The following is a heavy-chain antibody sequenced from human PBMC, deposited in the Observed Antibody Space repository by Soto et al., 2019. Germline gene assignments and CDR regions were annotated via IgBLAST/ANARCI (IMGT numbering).Heavy chain of an antibody. V-gene: IGHV4-39*01. Sequence: TLSLTCTISSGSISRTSYFWAWIRQPPGKGLEWIGAIYYDGTTYYTESLKSRVSISVDTSKNQFSLKVNSVTAEETAVYFCARQGRKTMIILVEPTDADFLGQEAAVTISS. D-gene: IGHD3-16*01. J-gene: IGHJ6*02. CDR1: SGSISRTSYF. CDR2: IYYDGTT. CDR3: ARQGRKTMIILVEPTDADF.